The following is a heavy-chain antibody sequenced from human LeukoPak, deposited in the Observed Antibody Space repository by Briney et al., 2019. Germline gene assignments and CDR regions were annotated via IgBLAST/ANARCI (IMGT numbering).Heavy chain of an antibody. V-gene: IGHV3-30*18. D-gene: IGHD6-19*01. J-gene: IGHJ4*02. CDR3: AKDPLRYSSGWYYFDY. CDR2: ISYDGSNK. CDR1: GFTFSHYG. Sequence: GGSLRLSCAASGFTFSHYGIHWVRQAPGKGLEWVAVISYDGSNKYYADSVKGRFTISRDNSKSTLYLQMNSLRGEDTAVYYCAKDPLRYSSGWYYFDYWGQGTLVTVSS.